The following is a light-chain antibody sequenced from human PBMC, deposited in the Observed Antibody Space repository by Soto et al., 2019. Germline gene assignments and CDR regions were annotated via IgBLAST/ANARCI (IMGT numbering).Light chain of an antibody. Sequence: EIVLTQSPGTLSLSPGERATLFCRASQTISGSYLVWYQQKPGQAPRLLIYGASSRVTGIPDRFGGSGSGTDFTLTINTLEPEDFAVYYCQFYGSSLPFTSGQGTKLEIK. CDR2: GAS. CDR1: QTISGSY. J-gene: IGKJ2*01. V-gene: IGKV3-20*01. CDR3: QFYGSSLPFT.